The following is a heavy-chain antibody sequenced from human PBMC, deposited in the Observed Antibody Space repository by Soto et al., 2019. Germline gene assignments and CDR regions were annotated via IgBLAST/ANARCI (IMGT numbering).Heavy chain of an antibody. D-gene: IGHD3-10*01. Sequence: GESLKISCKGSGYSFTSYWIGWVRQMPGKGLEWMGIIYPGDSDTRYSPSFQGQVTISADKSISTSYLQWSSLKASDTAMYYCARLMVRHNDAFDIWGQGTMVTVSS. CDR2: IYPGDSDT. V-gene: IGHV5-51*01. CDR1: GYSFTSYW. J-gene: IGHJ3*02. CDR3: ARLMVRHNDAFDI.